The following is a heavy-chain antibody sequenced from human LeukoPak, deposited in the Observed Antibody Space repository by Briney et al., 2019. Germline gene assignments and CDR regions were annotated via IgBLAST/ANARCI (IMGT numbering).Heavy chain of an antibody. J-gene: IGHJ4*02. CDR3: ARPLGGSESYRLHY. V-gene: IGHV5-51*01. Sequence: GESLKTSCKGSGYSFTSNWVSWVRQMPGKGLEWMGIIYPGDSDTRYSPSFQGQVTISADKSISTAYLQWRSLKASDTAMYYCARPLGGSESYRLHYWGQGTLVTVSS. CDR2: IYPGDSDT. D-gene: IGHD3-10*01. CDR1: GYSFTSNW.